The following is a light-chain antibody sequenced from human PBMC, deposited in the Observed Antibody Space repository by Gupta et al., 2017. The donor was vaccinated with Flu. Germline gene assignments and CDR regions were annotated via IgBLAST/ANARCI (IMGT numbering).Light chain of an antibody. CDR1: SSDVGGYNY. Sequence: TSSDVGGYNYVSWYQHHPGKAPKLMIYEVSKRPSGVPDRFSGSKSGNTASLTVSGIQAEDEADYYCSSYAGSNNVVFGGGTKLTVL. CDR2: EVS. J-gene: IGLJ2*01. V-gene: IGLV2-8*01. CDR3: SSYAGSNNVV.